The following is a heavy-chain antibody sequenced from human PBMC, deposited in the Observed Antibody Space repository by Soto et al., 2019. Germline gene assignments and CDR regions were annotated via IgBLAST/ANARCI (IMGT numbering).Heavy chain of an antibody. Sequence: SETLSLTCAVYGGSFSGYYWSWIRQPPGKGLEWIGEINHSGSTNYNPSLKSRVTISVDTSKNQFSLKLSSVTAADTAVYYCARSHLYCSGGSCYAQFDYWGQGTLVTV. D-gene: IGHD2-15*01. J-gene: IGHJ4*02. V-gene: IGHV4-34*01. CDR2: INHSGST. CDR3: ARSHLYCSGGSCYAQFDY. CDR1: GGSFSGYY.